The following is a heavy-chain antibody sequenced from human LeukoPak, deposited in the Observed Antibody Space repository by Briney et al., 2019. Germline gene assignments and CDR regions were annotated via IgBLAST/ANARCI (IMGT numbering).Heavy chain of an antibody. Sequence: SGPTLVNPTETLTLTCTCSGFSVSSSGVAVGWIRQPPGKALEWLGHIYWNDDDRYSTSLRSRLKLTRDTSEKQVVLTMTNMDPVDTATYYCAHLTTSAYYYDYWGQGTLVTVSS. CDR3: AHLTTSAYYYDY. D-gene: IGHD1-1*01. CDR2: IYWNDDD. J-gene: IGHJ4*02. V-gene: IGHV2-5*01. CDR1: GFSVSSSGVA.